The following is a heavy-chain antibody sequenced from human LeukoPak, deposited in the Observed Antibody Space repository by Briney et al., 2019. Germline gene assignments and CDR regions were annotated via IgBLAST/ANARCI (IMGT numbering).Heavy chain of an antibody. J-gene: IGHJ6*02. CDR3: ARAILYYYYYYGMDV. Sequence: IIPIFGTANYAQKFQGRLTITADESTSTAYMELSSLRSEDTAVYYCARAILYYYYYYGMDVWGQGTTVTVSS. D-gene: IGHD2-15*01. CDR2: IIPIFGTA. V-gene: IGHV1-69*01.